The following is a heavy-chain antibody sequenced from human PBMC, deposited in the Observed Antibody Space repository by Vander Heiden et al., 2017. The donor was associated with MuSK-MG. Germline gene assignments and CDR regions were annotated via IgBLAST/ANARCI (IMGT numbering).Heavy chain of an antibody. CDR1: GFTFGDYA. V-gene: IGHV3-9*01. CDR2: ISWSSNTR. J-gene: IGHJ6*02. CDR3: VKDSYMAYYYYGLDV. Sequence: VQLVESGGGLVEPGRSLRLSCAASGFTFGDYALHWVRQRPGKGLEWISGISWSSNTRDYADSGKGRFTISRDNAKNSLFLQMNSLRPEDTALYYCVKDSYMAYYYYGLDVWGQGATVTVSS. D-gene: IGHD2-2*02.